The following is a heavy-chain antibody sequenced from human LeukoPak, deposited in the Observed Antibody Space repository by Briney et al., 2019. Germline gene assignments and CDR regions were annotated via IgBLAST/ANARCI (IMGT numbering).Heavy chain of an antibody. CDR2: IYNSGST. CDR1: GGSISSYY. J-gene: IGHJ4*02. D-gene: IGHD5-18*01. V-gene: IGHV4-59*01. CDR3: ARARPDTAMAVDY. Sequence: PSETLSLTCTVSGGSISSYYWSWVRQPPGKGLEYIGYIYNSGSTNYNPSLKSRVTVSVDTSKNRFSLKLRSVTAADTAVYYCARARPDTAMAVDYWGQGTLVTVSS.